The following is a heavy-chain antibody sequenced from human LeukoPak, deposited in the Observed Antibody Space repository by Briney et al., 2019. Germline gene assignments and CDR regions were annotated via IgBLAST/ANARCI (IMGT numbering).Heavy chain of an antibody. D-gene: IGHD2-2*01. V-gene: IGHV1-8*01. J-gene: IGHJ3*02. CDR2: MKPNSGNT. CDR3: AREETSDAFDI. Sequence: EASVKVSCKASGYTFTSYNINWVRQATGQGLEWMGWMKPNSGNTGYAQKFQGRVTMTRNTSISTAYMELSSLRSEDTAVYYCAREETSDAFDIWGQGTMVTVSS. CDR1: GYTFTSYN.